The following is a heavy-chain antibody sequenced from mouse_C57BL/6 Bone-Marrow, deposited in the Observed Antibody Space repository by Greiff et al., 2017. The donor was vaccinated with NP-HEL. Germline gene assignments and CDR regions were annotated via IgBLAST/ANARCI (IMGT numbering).Heavy chain of an antibody. V-gene: IGHV1-81*01. CDR1: GYTFTSYG. CDR3: ALGAFDY. CDR2: IYPRSGNT. J-gene: IGHJ2*01. Sequence: QVQLKQSGAELARPGASVKLSCKASGYTFTSYGISWVKQRPGQGLEWIGDIYPRSGNTYYNEKFKGKATLTADKSSSTAYMELRGLTSEDSAVYVCALGAFDYGGQGTTLTVSS.